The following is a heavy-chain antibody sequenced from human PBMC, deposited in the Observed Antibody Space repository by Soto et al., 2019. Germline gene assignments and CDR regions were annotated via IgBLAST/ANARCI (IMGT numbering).Heavy chain of an antibody. CDR1: GFTVSSNY. CDR2: IYSGGST. V-gene: IGHV3-66*01. CDR3: ARDQRRQTGWYYYGMDV. D-gene: IGHD6-19*01. Sequence: EVQLVESGGGLVQPGGSLRLSCAASGFTVSSNYMSWVRQAPGKGLEWVSVIYSGGSTYYADSVKGRFTISRDNSKNTLYLQMNSLRAEDTAVYYCARDQRRQTGWYYYGMDVWGQGTTVTVSS. J-gene: IGHJ6*02.